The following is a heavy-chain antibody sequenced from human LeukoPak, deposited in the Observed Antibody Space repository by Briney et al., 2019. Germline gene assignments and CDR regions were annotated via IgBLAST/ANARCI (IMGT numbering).Heavy chain of an antibody. CDR2: ISGSGGST. J-gene: IGHJ4*02. D-gene: IGHD4-17*01. CDR3: ATPTTVTTYNFDY. Sequence: SCKASGGTFSSYAMSWVRQAPGKGLEWVSAISGSGGSTYYADSVKGRFTISRDNSKNTLYLQMNSLRAEDTAVYYCATPTTVTTYNFDYWGQGTLVTVSS. CDR1: GGTFSSYA. V-gene: IGHV3-23*01.